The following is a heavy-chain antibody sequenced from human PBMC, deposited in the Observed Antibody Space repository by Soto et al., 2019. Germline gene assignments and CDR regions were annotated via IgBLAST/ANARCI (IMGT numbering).Heavy chain of an antibody. CDR2: INAGNGNT. CDR3: ARSGDSSGYYYDY. CDR1: GYTFTSYA. Sequence: QVQLVQSGAEVKKPGASVKVSCKASGYTFTSYAMHWVRQAPGQRLEWMGWINAGNGNTKYSQKFQGRVTITRDTSASTAYMELSSLRSEDTAVYYCARSGDSSGYYYDYWGQGTLVTVSS. V-gene: IGHV1-3*01. J-gene: IGHJ4*02. D-gene: IGHD3-22*01.